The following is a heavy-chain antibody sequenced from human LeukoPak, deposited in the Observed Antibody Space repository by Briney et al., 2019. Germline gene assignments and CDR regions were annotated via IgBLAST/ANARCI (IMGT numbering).Heavy chain of an antibody. Sequence: GGSLRLSCAASGFTFSSYSMNWVRQAPGKGLEWVSSISGRSIYIHYADSVKGRFTISRDNAKNSVYLQLNSLRVEDTAVCYCAREQLYSNYYFDFWGQGALVTVSS. CDR2: ISGRSIYI. V-gene: IGHV3-21*06. D-gene: IGHD4-11*01. J-gene: IGHJ4*02. CDR1: GFTFSSYS. CDR3: AREQLYSNYYFDF.